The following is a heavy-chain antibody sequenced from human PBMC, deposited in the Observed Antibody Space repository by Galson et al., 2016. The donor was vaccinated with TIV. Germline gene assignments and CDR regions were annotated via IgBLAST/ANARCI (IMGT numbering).Heavy chain of an antibody. D-gene: IGHD4-17*01. CDR2: ISAGATNT. CDR1: GFRFFDFE. Sequence: SLRLSCAAAGFRFFDFEMSWVRQAPGKGLEWVSGISAGATNTYYADSVGGRFTISRDNSNNILYLQMDRLQLEDTAVYFFAKDRGHYESLDSWGQGTLVTVSS. CDR3: AKDRGHYESLDS. V-gene: IGHV3-23*01. J-gene: IGHJ4*02.